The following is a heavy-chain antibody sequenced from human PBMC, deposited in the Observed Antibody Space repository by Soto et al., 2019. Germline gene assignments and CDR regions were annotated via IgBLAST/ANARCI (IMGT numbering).Heavy chain of an antibody. V-gene: IGHV3-30-3*01. CDR1: GFTFRIYA. Sequence: QVQLVESGGGVVQPGRSLRLSCAASGFTFRIYAMHWVRQAPGKGLECVAVISYDGSNKFYRDSVKGRFTISRDNSKNTLYLQMNSLIYEDTAVYYCARGDREDIAVVIGARPGEYGVDVWGQGTTVTVSS. D-gene: IGHD2-15*01. J-gene: IGHJ6*02. CDR3: ARGDREDIAVVIGARPGEYGVDV. CDR2: ISYDGSNK.